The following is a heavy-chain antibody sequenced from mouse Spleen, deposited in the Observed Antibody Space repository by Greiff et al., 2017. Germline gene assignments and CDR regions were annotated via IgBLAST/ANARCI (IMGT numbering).Heavy chain of an antibody. V-gene: IGHV14-3*02. CDR1: GFNIKDTY. J-gene: IGHJ4*01. Sequence: EVQLQQSGAELVKPGASVKLSCTASGFNIKDTYMHWVKQRPEQGLEWIGRIDPANGNTKYDPKFQGKATITADTSSNTAYLQLSSLTSEDTAVYYCARWRDYDYAMDYWGQGTSVTVSS. D-gene: IGHD2-4*01. CDR3: ARWRDYDYAMDY. CDR2: IDPANGNT.